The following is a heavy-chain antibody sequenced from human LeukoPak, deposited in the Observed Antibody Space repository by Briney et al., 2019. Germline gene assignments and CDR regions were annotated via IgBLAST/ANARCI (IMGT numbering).Heavy chain of an antibody. CDR3: ARVGVGATYYFDY. Sequence: ASVKVSCKASGGTFSSYAISWVRQPPGQGLEWMGGIIPIFGTANYAQKFQGRVTITADESTSTAYMELSSLRSEDTAVYYCARVGVGATYYFDYWGQGTLVTVSS. CDR1: GGTFSSYA. D-gene: IGHD1-26*01. J-gene: IGHJ4*02. CDR2: IIPIFGTA. V-gene: IGHV1-69*13.